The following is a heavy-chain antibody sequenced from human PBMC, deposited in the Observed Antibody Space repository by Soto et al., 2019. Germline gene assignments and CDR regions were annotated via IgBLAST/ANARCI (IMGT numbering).Heavy chain of an antibody. J-gene: IGHJ6*02. V-gene: IGHV1-18*04. CDR3: VRDRHINTAMGHMDV. CDR2: ISAYNGNT. Sequence: GASVKVSCKASGYTLTSYCISWVRQAPGQGLEWMGWISAYNGNTKYAQKFQGRVTMTTDTSTSTAYMELRSLRSDDTAVYYCVRDRHINTAMGHMDVWGQGTTVTVSS. D-gene: IGHD5-18*01. CDR1: GYTLTSYC.